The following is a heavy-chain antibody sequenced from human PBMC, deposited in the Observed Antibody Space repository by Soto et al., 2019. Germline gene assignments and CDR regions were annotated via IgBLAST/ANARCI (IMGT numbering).Heavy chain of an antibody. CDR3: ARGPRGYVYYHGMDV. CDR1: GGSISSYY. Sequence: SETLSLTCTVSGGSISSYYCSWIRQSAGKGLEWIGRIDTSGTTNYNPSLRSRVTMSVDASKNQFSLNLSSVTAADTAVYFCARGPRGYVYYHGMDVWGQGTTVTVSS. CDR2: IDTSGTT. J-gene: IGHJ6*02. V-gene: IGHV4-4*07. D-gene: IGHD3-16*01.